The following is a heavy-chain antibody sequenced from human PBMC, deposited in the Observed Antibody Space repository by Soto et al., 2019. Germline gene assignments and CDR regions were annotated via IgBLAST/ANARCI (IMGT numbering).Heavy chain of an antibody. Sequence: QVQLQESGPGLVKPSETLSLTCIVSGGSISNYYWSWIRQPPGKGLEWIGYIYYSGSTNYNPSLTSRVTRSVDTSKNHFSLNLSSVTAADTAVYYCARHRYSYGVYYFDYWGQGTLVTVSS. CDR2: IYYSGST. V-gene: IGHV4-59*08. J-gene: IGHJ4*02. CDR3: ARHRYSYGVYYFDY. CDR1: GGSISNYY. D-gene: IGHD5-18*01.